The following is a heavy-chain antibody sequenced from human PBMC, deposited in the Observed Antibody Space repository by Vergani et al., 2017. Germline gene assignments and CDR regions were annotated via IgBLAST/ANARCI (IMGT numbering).Heavy chain of an antibody. D-gene: IGHD2-8*01. CDR1: GFTVSSNY. V-gene: IGHV3-66*02. CDR3: ARDCTSGGCPDNYGMDV. J-gene: IGHJ6*02. CDR2: IYSGGST. Sequence: EVQLVESGGGLVQPGGSLRLSCVVSGFTVSSNYMSWVRQAPGKGLEWVSVIYSGGSTYYADSVKGRFTISRDNSKNTLYLQMNSLRVEDTAVYYCARDCTSGGCPDNYGMDVWGQGATVTVSS.